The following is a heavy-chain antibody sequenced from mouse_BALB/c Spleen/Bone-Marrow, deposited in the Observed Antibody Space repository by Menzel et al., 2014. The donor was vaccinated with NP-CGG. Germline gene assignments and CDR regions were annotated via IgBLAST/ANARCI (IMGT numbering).Heavy chain of an antibody. CDR3: ALYGNYFDV. CDR1: GISITTGNYR. V-gene: IGHV3-5*02. CDR2: IYYSGTI. J-gene: IGHJ1*01. D-gene: IGHD2-1*01. Sequence: EVQVVESGPGLVKPSQTVSLTCTVTGISITTGNYRWSWIRQFPGNKLEWIGYIYYSGTITYNPSLTSPTTITRYTSKNQFFLQMNSLTAEDTATYYCALYGNYFDVWGAGTTVTVSS.